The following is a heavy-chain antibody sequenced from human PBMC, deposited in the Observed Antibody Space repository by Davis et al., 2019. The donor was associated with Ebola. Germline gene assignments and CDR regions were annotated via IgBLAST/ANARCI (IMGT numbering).Heavy chain of an antibody. CDR3: ARDDIHARPLDY. V-gene: IGHV3-21*01. CDR1: GFPLDSYG. D-gene: IGHD6-6*01. CDR2: ISSSSGYI. J-gene: IGHJ4*02. Sequence: GGSLRLSCAASGFPLDSYGMNWVRQAPGKGLEWVSYISSSSGYIYYADSVKGRFTISRDNVKNSLFLQMDSLRAEDTAVYYCARDDIHARPLDYWGQGTLITVSS.